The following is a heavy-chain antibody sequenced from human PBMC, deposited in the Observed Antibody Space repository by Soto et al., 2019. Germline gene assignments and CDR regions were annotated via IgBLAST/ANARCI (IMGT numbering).Heavy chain of an antibody. V-gene: IGHV4-59*01. CDR2: ISSSGTI. CDR3: ARDRKLVIPGNYYYYGMDV. CDR1: GGSIRDYF. Sequence: SETLSLTCIVSGGSIRDYFWTWVRQPPGKGLEWIGYISSSGTINYNSSLKSRVTISLDTSRNHFSLKLSSVTTADTAVYFCARDRKLVIPGNYYYYGMDVWGQGTTVTVS. J-gene: IGHJ6*02. D-gene: IGHD3-9*01.